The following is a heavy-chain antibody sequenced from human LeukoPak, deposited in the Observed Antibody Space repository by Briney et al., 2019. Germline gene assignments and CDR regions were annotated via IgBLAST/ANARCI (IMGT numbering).Heavy chain of an antibody. D-gene: IGHD5-12*01. Sequence: GGSLRLSCAASGFTFSSYSMNWVRQAPGKGLEWVSYISSSSSTIYYADSVKGRFTISRDNAKNSLYLQMNSLRAEDTAVYYCARDPQVATISGTRAFDIWGQGTMVTVSS. V-gene: IGHV3-48*01. CDR3: ARDPQVATISGTRAFDI. J-gene: IGHJ3*02. CDR2: ISSSSSTI. CDR1: GFTFSSYS.